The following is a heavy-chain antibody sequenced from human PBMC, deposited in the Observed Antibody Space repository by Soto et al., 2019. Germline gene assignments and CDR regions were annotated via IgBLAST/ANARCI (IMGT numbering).Heavy chain of an antibody. CDR2: ISSSSSTI. D-gene: IGHD2-2*02. CDR3: ARDQGYGSSTSCYTSDAFDI. J-gene: IGHJ3*02. Sequence: GGSLRLSCAASGFTFSSYSMNWVRQAPGKGLEWVSYISSSSSTIYYADSVKGRFTISRDNAKNSLYLQMNSLRDEDTAVYYCARDQGYGSSTSCYTSDAFDIWGQGTMVTVSS. V-gene: IGHV3-48*02. CDR1: GFTFSSYS.